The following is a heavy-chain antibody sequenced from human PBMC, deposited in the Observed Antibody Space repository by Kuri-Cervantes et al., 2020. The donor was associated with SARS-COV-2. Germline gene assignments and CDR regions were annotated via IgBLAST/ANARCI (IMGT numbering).Heavy chain of an antibody. Sequence: GESLKISCAASGFTFSSYAMSWVRQAPGKGLEWVSAISGSGGCTYYADSVKGRFTISRDNAKNSLYLQMNSLRAEDTAIYYCARCVWSINYYYGMDVWGQGTTVTVSS. CDR3: ARCVWSINYYYGMDV. D-gene: IGHD2-21*01. CDR2: ISGSGGCT. J-gene: IGHJ6*02. V-gene: IGHV3-23*01. CDR1: GFTFSSYA.